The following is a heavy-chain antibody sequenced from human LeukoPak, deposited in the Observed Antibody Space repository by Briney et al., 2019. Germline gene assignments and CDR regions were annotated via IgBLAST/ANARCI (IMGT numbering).Heavy chain of an antibody. Sequence: ASVTVSCKASGYTFTGYYMHWVRQAPGQGLEWMGWINPNSGGTNYAQKFQGWVTMTRDTSNSTAYMELSRPRSDDTAVYYCARNHNGPYYYYYMDVWGKGTTVTVSS. J-gene: IGHJ6*03. V-gene: IGHV1-2*04. CDR1: GYTFTGYY. CDR3: ARNHNGPYYYYYMDV. D-gene: IGHD1-1*01. CDR2: INPNSGGT.